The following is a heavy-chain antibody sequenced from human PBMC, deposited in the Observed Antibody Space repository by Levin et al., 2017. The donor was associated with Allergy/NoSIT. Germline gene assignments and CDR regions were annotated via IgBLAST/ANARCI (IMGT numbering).Heavy chain of an antibody. D-gene: IGHD3-9*01. CDR2: IYRSGDT. Sequence: SQTLSLTCAVSGGSISTDNWWSWSRQPPGKGLEWIGEIYRSGDTNHNPSLRSRVTMSVDKSKNHFSLKMSSVTAADTAVYYCATVEGLFCSGVSCSYSFHYWGQGALVTVSS. V-gene: IGHV4-4*02. CDR1: GGSISTDNW. CDR3: ATVEGLFCSGVSCSYSFHY. J-gene: IGHJ4*02.